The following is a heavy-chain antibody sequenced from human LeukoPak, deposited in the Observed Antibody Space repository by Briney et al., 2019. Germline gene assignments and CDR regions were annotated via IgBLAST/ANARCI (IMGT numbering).Heavy chain of an antibody. J-gene: IGHJ4*02. D-gene: IGHD6-19*01. Sequence: PGRSLRLSCAASGFTFSSYAMSWVRQAPGKGLEWVSGISGSGGSTYYADSVKGRFTISRDNSKNTLYLQMNSLRAEDTAVYYCAKGQWLVDPIDFDYWGQGTLVTVSS. CDR3: AKGQWLVDPIDFDY. CDR1: GFTFSSYA. CDR2: ISGSGGST. V-gene: IGHV3-23*01.